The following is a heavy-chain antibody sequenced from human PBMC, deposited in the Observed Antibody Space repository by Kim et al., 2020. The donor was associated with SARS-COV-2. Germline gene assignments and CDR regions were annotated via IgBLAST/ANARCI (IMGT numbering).Heavy chain of an antibody. V-gene: IGHV3-30*18. CDR2: ISYDGSNK. D-gene: IGHD6-19*01. Sequence: GGSLRLSCAASGFTFSSYGMHWVRQAPGKGLEWVAVISYDGSNKYYADSVKGRFTISRDNSKNTLYLQMNSLRAEDTAVYYCAKEGQWPTTNFDYWGQGTLVTGPS. CDR3: AKEGQWPTTNFDY. CDR1: GFTFSSYG. J-gene: IGHJ4*02.